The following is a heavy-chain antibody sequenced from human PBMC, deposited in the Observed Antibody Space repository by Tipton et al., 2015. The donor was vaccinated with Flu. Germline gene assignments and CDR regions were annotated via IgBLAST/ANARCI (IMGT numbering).Heavy chain of an antibody. J-gene: IGHJ4*02. V-gene: IGHV4-39*07. CDR1: GGSISSSSDY. CDR3: ARKVTESRHTWIYVDS. D-gene: IGHD1-20*01. CDR2: ISHTGNT. Sequence: TLSLTCNVSGGSISSSSDYWGWIRQPPGEGLEWIGEISHTGNTNYNPSLKSRVAILVDTSKNQFSLKVSFVTAADTAVYYCARKVTESRHTWIYVDSWGQGTLVTVSS.